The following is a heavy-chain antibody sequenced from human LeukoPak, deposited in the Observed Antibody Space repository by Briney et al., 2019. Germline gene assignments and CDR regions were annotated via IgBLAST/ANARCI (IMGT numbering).Heavy chain of an antibody. CDR2: IYTSEST. CDR3: AREGIGANWFDP. CDR1: GGSISGTYYY. J-gene: IGHJ5*02. Sequence: PSETLSLTCTVSGGSISGTYYYWSWIRQPAGTGVEWIGRIYTSESTYYNPSLKSRVTISLDTSKNQFSLELTSVTAADTAVYYCAREGIGANWFDPWGQGTLVTVSS. V-gene: IGHV4-61*02. D-gene: IGHD1-26*01.